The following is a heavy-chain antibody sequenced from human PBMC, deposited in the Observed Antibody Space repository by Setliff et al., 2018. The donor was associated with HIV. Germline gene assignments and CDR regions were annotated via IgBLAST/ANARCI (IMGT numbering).Heavy chain of an antibody. Sequence: SETLSLTCTVSGGPISRYYWSWIRQPPGKGLEWIAYIFYRGSTKYNPSLKSRVTISVDTSKNQFSLKLSSVTAADTAVYYCVRTQQTYYYDSSGYYFDYWGQGTLVTVSS. CDR1: GGPISRYY. CDR2: IFYRGST. V-gene: IGHV4-59*08. CDR3: VRTQQTYYYDSSGYYFDY. D-gene: IGHD3-22*01. J-gene: IGHJ4*02.